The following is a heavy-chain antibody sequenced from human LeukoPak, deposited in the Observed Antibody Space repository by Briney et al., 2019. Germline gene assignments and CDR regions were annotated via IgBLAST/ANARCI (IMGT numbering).Heavy chain of an antibody. CDR2: ITNSGTTI. D-gene: IGHD1-1*01. Sequence: GGSLRLSCAASGFTFTDYYMSWIHQAPGKGLEWVSYITNSGTTIYYADSVKGRFTISRDNAKNSLYLQMNSLRAEDTAVYYCARGAIWNARTFDLWGQGTMVTVSS. CDR1: GFTFTDYY. J-gene: IGHJ3*01. CDR3: ARGAIWNARTFDL. V-gene: IGHV3-11*01.